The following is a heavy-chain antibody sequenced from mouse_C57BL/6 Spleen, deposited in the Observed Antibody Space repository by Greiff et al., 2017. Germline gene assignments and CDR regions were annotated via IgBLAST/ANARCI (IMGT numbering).Heavy chain of an antibody. Sequence: QVQLQQPGAELVKPGASVKMSCKASGYTFTSYWITWVKQRPGQGLEWIGDIYPGSGSTNYNEKFKSKATLTVDTSSSTAYMQLSSLTSEGSSVYYCARGGIYYDYSWFGYWGQGTLVTVSA. CDR2: IYPGSGST. V-gene: IGHV1-55*01. CDR3: ARGGIYYDYSWFGY. J-gene: IGHJ3*01. D-gene: IGHD2-4*01. CDR1: GYTFTSYW.